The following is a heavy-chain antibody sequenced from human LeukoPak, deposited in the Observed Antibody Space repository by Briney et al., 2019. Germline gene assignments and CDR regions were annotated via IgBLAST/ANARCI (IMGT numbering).Heavy chain of an antibody. J-gene: IGHJ4*02. V-gene: IGHV1-8*01. CDR2: MNPNSGNT. CDR1: GYTFTSYD. D-gene: IGHD3-16*02. Sequence: ASVKVSCKASGYTFTSYDINWVRQATGQGLEWMGWMNPNSGNTGYAQKFQGRVTMTRNTSISTAYMELSSLGSEDTAVYYCARFYYDYVWGSYRYTGYYFDYWGQGTLVTVSS. CDR3: ARFYYDYVWGSYRYTGYYFDY.